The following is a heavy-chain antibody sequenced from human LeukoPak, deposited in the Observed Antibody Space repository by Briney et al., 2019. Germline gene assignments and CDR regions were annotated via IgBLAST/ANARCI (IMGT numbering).Heavy chain of an antibody. Sequence: GESLKISCKGSGYSFPTYWIAWVRPMLGKGLEWMGIIYPDESNIRYSPSFQGQVTISADKSISTAYLQWSSLKASDTAMYYCARPPSRGYSSSFEYWGQGTLVTVSS. CDR2: IYPDESNI. V-gene: IGHV5-51*01. J-gene: IGHJ4*02. CDR3: ARPPSRGYSSSFEY. D-gene: IGHD2-2*03. CDR1: GYSFPTYW.